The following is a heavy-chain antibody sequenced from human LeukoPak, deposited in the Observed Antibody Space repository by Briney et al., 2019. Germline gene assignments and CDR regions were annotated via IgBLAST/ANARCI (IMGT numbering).Heavy chain of an antibody. D-gene: IGHD2-15*01. J-gene: IGHJ5*02. V-gene: IGHV4-38-2*02. CDR1: GYSISSGYY. CDR3: ARRISNWFDP. Sequence: SETLSLTCTVSGYSISSGYYWGWILQPPGKGLEWIGSIYHSGSTYYNPSLKSRVTISVDTSKNQFSLKLSSVTAADTAVYYCARRISNWFDPWGQGTLVTVSS. CDR2: IYHSGST.